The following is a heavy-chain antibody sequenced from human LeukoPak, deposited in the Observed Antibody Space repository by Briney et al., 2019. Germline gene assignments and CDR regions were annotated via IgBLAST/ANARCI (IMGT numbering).Heavy chain of an antibody. CDR3: ARGSVGVLGVAGNDY. D-gene: IGHD6-19*01. CDR1: GYTFTGYY. V-gene: IGHV1-18*04. CDR2: ISAYNGNT. J-gene: IGHJ4*02. Sequence: ASVKVSCKASGYTFTGYYMHWVRQAPGQGLEWMGWISAYNGNTNYAQKLQGRVTMTTDTSTSTAYMELRSLRSDDTAVYYCARGSVGVLGVAGNDYWGQGTLVTVSS.